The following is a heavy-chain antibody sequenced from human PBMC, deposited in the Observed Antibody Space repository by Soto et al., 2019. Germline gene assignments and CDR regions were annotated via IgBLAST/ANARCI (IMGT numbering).Heavy chain of an antibody. CDR3: ARNKGNPNYYYYGMDV. CDR2: ISSSSSYI. CDR1: GFPFCSSS. V-gene: IGHV3-21*01. D-gene: IGHD4-4*01. Sequence: GGSLRLFCAASGFPFCSSSMNWVRQDPGKGLEWVSSISSSSSYIYYADSVKGRFTISRDNAKNSLYLQMNSLRAEDTAVYYCARNKGNPNYYYYGMDVWGQGTTVTVS. J-gene: IGHJ6*02.